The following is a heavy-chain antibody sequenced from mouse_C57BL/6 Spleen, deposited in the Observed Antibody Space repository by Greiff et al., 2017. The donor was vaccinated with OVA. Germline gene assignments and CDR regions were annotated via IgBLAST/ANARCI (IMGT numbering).Heavy chain of an antibody. J-gene: IGHJ4*01. D-gene: IGHD3-2*02. CDR1: GYTFTDYY. V-gene: IGHV1-84*01. CDR2: IYPGSGNT. CDR3: ARTAQASDYGLDY. Sequence: QVQLQQSGPELVKPGASVKISCKASGYTFTDYYINWVKQRPGQGLEWIGGIYPGSGNTKYNEKFKGKATLTVDTSSSTAYMQLSSLTSEDSAVYCCARTAQASDYGLDYWGQGTSVTVSA.